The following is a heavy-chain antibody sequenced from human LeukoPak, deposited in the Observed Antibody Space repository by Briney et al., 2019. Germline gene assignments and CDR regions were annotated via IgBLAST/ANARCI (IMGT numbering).Heavy chain of an antibody. CDR3: AGRRGYDYYFDY. Sequence: SEALSLTCTVSGGSISSYYWSWIRQPPGKGLEWIGYIYTSGSTNYNPSLKSRVTISVDTSKNQFSLKLSSVTAAETAVYYCAGRRGYDYYFDYWGQGTLVTVSS. V-gene: IGHV4-4*09. CDR1: GGSISSYY. J-gene: IGHJ4*02. D-gene: IGHD5-12*01. CDR2: IYTSGST.